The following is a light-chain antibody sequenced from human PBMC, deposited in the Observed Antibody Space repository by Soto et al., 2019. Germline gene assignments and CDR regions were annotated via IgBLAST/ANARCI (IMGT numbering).Light chain of an antibody. J-gene: IGKJ1*01. CDR1: QSVSSN. CDR2: GAS. V-gene: IGKV3-15*01. Sequence: EIVMTQSPATLSVSPGERATLSCRASQSVSSNLAWYQQKPGQAPRLLIYGASTRATGIPARFSGSGSRTEFTLTISSLQSEDFAVYYCQQYKNWPPKTFGQGTKVEVK. CDR3: QQYKNWPPKT.